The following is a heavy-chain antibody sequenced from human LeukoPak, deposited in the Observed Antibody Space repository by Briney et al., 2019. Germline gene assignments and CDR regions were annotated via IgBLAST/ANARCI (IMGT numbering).Heavy chain of an antibody. CDR2: IYCSGTT. CDR3: ARGRGVYCSSTSCYGKPYNWFDP. V-gene: IGHV4-39*01. CDR1: GGSISSSAYY. J-gene: IGHJ5*02. Sequence: SETLSLTCTVSGGSISSSAYYWGWIRQPPGKGLEWIGSIYCSGTTYYNPSLKSRVTISVDTSKNQFSLKLSSVTAADTAVYYCARGRGVYCSSTSCYGKPYNWFDPWGQGTLVTVSS. D-gene: IGHD2-2*01.